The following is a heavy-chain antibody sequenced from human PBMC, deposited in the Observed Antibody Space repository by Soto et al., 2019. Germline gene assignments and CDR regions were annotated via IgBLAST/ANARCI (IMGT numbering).Heavy chain of an antibody. J-gene: IGHJ3*02. Sequence: PSQTLSLTCAISGDSVSSNSAAWNWIRQSPSRGLEWLGRTYYRSKWYNDYAVSVKSRITINPDTSKNQFSLQLNSVTPEDTAVYYCARVPYPPGYSSSWYRGAFDIWGQGTMVTVSS. V-gene: IGHV6-1*01. D-gene: IGHD6-13*01. CDR1: GDSVSSNSAA. CDR3: ARVPYPPGYSSSWYRGAFDI. CDR2: TYYRSKWYN.